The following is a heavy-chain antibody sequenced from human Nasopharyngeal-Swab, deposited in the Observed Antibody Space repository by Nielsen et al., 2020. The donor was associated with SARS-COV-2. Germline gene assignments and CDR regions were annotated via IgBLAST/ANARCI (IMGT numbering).Heavy chain of an antibody. D-gene: IGHD3-3*01. J-gene: IGHJ4*02. CDR2: IYYSGST. CDR3: ARHVSTTIFGVVIISYFGY. CDR1: GGSISSYY. Sequence: SETLSLTCTVSGGSISSYYWSWIRQPPGKRLEWIGYIYYSGSTNYNPSLKSRVTISVDTSKNQFSLKLSSVTAADTAVYYCARHVSTTIFGVVIISYFGYWGQGTLVTVSS. V-gene: IGHV4-59*08.